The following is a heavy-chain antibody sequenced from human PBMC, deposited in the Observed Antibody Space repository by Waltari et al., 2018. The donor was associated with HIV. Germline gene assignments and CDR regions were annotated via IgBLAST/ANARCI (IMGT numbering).Heavy chain of an antibody. CDR1: GYTFTSYG. CDR3: ARSVAGSHLYYYYGMDV. D-gene: IGHD6-19*01. Sequence: QVQLVQSGAEVKKPGASVKVSCKASGYTFTSYGISWVRQAPGQGLEWMGWISAYNGNTNYAQKLQGRVTMTTDTSTSTAYRELRSLRSDDTAMYYCARSVAGSHLYYYYGMDVWGQGTTVTVSS. J-gene: IGHJ6*02. CDR2: ISAYNGNT. V-gene: IGHV1-18*01.